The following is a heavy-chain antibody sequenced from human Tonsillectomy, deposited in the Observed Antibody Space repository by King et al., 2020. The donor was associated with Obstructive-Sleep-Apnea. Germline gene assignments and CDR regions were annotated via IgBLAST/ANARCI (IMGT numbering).Heavy chain of an antibody. CDR2: ISYDGSNT. J-gene: IGHJ4*02. CDR1: GFTFSSYG. V-gene: IGHV3-30*18. CDR3: AKDLRDLGGTYRNLFDY. D-gene: IGHD1-26*01. Sequence: VQLVESGGGVVQPGRSLRLSCAASGFTFSSYGMHWVRQAPGKGLKWVAVISYDGSNTYYADSVKGRFTISRDNSKNTLYLQMNSLRGEDTAVYYCAKDLRDLGGTYRNLFDYWGQGTLVTVSS.